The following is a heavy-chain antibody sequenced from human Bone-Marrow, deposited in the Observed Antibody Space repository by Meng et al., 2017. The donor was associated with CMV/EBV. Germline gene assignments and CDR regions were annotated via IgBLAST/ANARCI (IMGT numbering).Heavy chain of an antibody. Sequence: GESLKISCAASGFTFDDYTMHWVRQAPGKGLEWVSLISWDGGSTYYADSVKGRFTISRDNSKNSLYLQMNSLRTEDTALYYCAKEGGSYAFGAFDIWGQGTRVTVSS. CDR3: AKEGGSYAFGAFDI. CDR2: ISWDGGST. D-gene: IGHD1-26*01. V-gene: IGHV3-43*01. J-gene: IGHJ3*02. CDR1: GFTFDDYT.